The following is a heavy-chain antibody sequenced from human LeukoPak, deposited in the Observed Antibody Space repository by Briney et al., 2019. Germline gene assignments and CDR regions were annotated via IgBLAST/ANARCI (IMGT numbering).Heavy chain of an antibody. D-gene: IGHD1-26*01. J-gene: IGHJ4*02. CDR2: MNPNSGNT. V-gene: IGHV1-8*03. CDR1: GYTFTSYD. CDR3: ARRFRRSGSFFVY. Sequence: GASVKVSCKASGYTFTSYDINWVRQATEQGLEWMGWMNPNSGNTGYAQKFQGRVTITRNTSISTAYMELSSLRSEDTAVYYCARRFRRSGSFFVYWGQGTLVTVSS.